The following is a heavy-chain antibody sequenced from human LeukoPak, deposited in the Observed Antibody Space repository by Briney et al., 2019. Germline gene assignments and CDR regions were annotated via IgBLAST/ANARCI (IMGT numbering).Heavy chain of an antibody. CDR3: ASDSTSGWYSNRPDF. D-gene: IGHD6-19*01. CDR2: INGDGSST. J-gene: IGHJ4*02. Sequence: PGGSLRLSCAASGFTFSSYWMHWVRQAPGKGLVWVSRINGDGSSTNYADPVKGRFTISRDNAKNTLYLQMNSLRAEDTAVYYCASDSTSGWYSNRPDFWGQGTLVTVSS. CDR1: GFTFSSYW. V-gene: IGHV3-74*01.